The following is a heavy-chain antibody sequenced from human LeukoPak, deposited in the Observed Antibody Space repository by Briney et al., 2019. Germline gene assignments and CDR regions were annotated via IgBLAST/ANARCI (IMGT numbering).Heavy chain of an antibody. CDR1: GYTLTEFA. CDR2: FDPEDGET. CDR3: ATLGITGTWHADY. D-gene: IGHD1-1*01. Sequence: ASVKVSCKVSGYTLTEFAMHWVRQAPGKGLEWMGGFDPEDGETIYAQKFQGRVTMTEDTSTDTAYMELSSLRSEDTAVYYCATLGITGTWHADYWGQGTLVTVSS. J-gene: IGHJ4*02. V-gene: IGHV1-24*01.